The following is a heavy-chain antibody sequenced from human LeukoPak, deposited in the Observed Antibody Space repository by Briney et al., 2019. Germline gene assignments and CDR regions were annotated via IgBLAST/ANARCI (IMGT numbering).Heavy chain of an antibody. Sequence: SVKVSCKASGGTFSSYAISWVRQAPGQGLEWMGGIIPIFGTANYAQKFQGRVTITADESTSTAYMELSSLRSEDTAVYYCARATGVYDILTGYEALDYWGQGTLVTVSS. J-gene: IGHJ4*02. CDR1: GGTFSSYA. CDR2: IIPIFGTA. V-gene: IGHV1-69*13. CDR3: ARATGVYDILTGYEALDY. D-gene: IGHD3-9*01.